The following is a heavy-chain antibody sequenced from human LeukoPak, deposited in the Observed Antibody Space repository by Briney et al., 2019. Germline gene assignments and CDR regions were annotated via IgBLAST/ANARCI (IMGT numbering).Heavy chain of an antibody. V-gene: IGHV3-33*06. CDR2: IWADGSIT. Sequence: GGSLRLSCAASGFTFRSHGMHWVRQAPGKGLEWVAVIWADGSITHHADSVKGRFTISRDNSRNMLYLQMNSLRAEDTAVYYCAKGLYCSSTSCYYYYGMDVWGQGTTVTVSS. CDR3: AKGLYCSSTSCYYYYGMDV. CDR1: GFTFRSHG. J-gene: IGHJ6*02. D-gene: IGHD2-2*01.